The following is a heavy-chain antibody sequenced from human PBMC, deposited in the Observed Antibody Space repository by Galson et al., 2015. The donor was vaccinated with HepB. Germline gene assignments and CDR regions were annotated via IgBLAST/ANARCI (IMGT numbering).Heavy chain of an antibody. CDR2: VDPEDGET. CDR1: GYTFTDYY. Sequence: VKVSCKVSGYTFTDYYMHWVQQAPGKGLEWMGLVDPEDGETIFAEKFQGRVTITADTSTDTAYMELSSLRSEDTAVYYCATLGRRLRPPGDYYYMDVWGKGTTVTVSS. D-gene: IGHD5-12*01. CDR3: ATLGRRLRPPGDYYYMDV. V-gene: IGHV1-69-2*01. J-gene: IGHJ6*03.